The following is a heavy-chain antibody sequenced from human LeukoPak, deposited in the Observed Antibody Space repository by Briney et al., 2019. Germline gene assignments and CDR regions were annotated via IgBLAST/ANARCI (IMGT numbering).Heavy chain of an antibody. CDR2: INPNSGGT. V-gene: IGHV1-2*02. CDR1: GYTFTVYY. D-gene: IGHD4-11*01. CDR3: ARYSTVKSHGSYYYGMDV. J-gene: IGHJ6*02. Sequence: ASVKVSFKASGYTFTVYYMHWVRQAPGQGREWMGWINPNSGGTNYAQKFQGRVTMTRDTSISTAYMELSRLRSDDTAEYYCARYSTVKSHGSYYYGMDVWGQGTTVTVSS.